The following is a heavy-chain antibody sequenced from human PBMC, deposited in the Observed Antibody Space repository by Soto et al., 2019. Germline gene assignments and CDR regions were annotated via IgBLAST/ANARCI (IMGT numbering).Heavy chain of an antibody. CDR3: ARDFKLWFGTHHDAFDI. CDR1: GFTFSSYS. Sequence: PGGSLRLSCAASGFTFSSYSMNWVRQAPGKGLEWVSSISSSSSYIYYADSVKGRFTISRDNAKNSLYLQMNSLRAEDTAVYYCARDFKLWFGTHHDAFDIWGQGTMVTVSS. D-gene: IGHD3-10*01. CDR2: ISSSSSYI. V-gene: IGHV3-21*01. J-gene: IGHJ3*02.